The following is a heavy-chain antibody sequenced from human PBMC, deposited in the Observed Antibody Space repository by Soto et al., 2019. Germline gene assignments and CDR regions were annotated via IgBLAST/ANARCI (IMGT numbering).Heavy chain of an antibody. Sequence: QVQLVQSGAEVKKPGSSVKVSCKASGGTFGSYAFSWVRQAPGQGLEWMGGIIPVSGAAHYAQKFQGRVTITADESTSTAYVGLSSLSSQDTAVYYCATALGCRSTACTLDYWGQGTRVIVSS. CDR2: IIPVSGAA. D-gene: IGHD2-2*01. CDR1: GGTFGSYA. J-gene: IGHJ4*02. V-gene: IGHV1-69*01. CDR3: ATALGCRSTACTLDY.